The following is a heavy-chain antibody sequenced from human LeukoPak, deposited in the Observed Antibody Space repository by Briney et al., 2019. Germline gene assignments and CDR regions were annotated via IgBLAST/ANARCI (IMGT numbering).Heavy chain of an antibody. V-gene: IGHV3-7*01. CDR3: ASSTMVRGVPIDY. J-gene: IGHJ4*02. CDR1: GFTFSSYW. D-gene: IGHD3-10*01. CDR2: IKQDGSEK. Sequence: GGSLRLSCAASGFTFSSYWMSWVRQAPGKGLEWVANIKQDGSEKYYVDSVKGRFTISRDNAKNSLYLQMNSLRAEDTAVYYCASSTMVRGVPIDYWGQGTLATVSS.